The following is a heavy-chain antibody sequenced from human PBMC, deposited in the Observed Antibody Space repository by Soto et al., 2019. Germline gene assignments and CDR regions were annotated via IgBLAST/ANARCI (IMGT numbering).Heavy chain of an antibody. V-gene: IGHV3-74*01. Sequence: EVQLVESGGELVQPGGSLRLSCAASGLTISAYWMHWVRQPPGKGLLWVARINTAGTSTSFADSVKGRFTISRDNAQNRVYLQMSSLRVDDTAVYYCAITTHYYYYYGMDVWGQGTTVTVSS. CDR1: GLTISAYW. CDR3: AITTHYYYYYGMDV. D-gene: IGHD1-1*01. J-gene: IGHJ6*02. CDR2: INTAGTST.